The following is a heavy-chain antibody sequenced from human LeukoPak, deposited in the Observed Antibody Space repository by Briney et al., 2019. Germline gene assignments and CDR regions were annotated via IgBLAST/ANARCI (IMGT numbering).Heavy chain of an antibody. V-gene: IGHV3-21*01. CDR2: ISSSSSYI. J-gene: IGHJ4*02. CDR1: GFTFSSYS. Sequence: GGSLRLSCAASGFTFSSYSMNWVRQAPGKGLEWVSSISSSSSYIYYADSVKGRFTISRDNAKNSLYLQMNSLRAEDTAVYYCARDIGTVGATIDYWGQGTLVTVSS. D-gene: IGHD1-26*01. CDR3: ARDIGTVGATIDY.